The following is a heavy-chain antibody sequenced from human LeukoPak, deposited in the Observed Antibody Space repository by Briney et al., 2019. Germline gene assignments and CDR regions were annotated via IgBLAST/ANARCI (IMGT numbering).Heavy chain of an antibody. V-gene: IGHV3-7*01. CDR2: IKQDGSEK. CDR1: GFTFSSYW. J-gene: IGHJ3*02. D-gene: IGHD6-13*01. Sequence: GGSLRLSCAASGFTFSSYWMSWVRQAPGKGLEWVANIKQDGSEKYYVDSVKGRFTISRDNAKNSLYLQMNSLRAEDTAVYYCARLVGGHSSSWYDAFDIWGQGTMVTVSS. CDR3: ARLVGGHSSSWYDAFDI.